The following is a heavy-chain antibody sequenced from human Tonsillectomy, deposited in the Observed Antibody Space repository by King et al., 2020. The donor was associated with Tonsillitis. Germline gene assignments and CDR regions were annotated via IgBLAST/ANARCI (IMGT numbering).Heavy chain of an antibody. D-gene: IGHD2-8*02. CDR1: GGSIRSYY. J-gene: IGHJ6*02. CDR2: IQNSGST. V-gene: IGHV4-59*01. Sequence: VQLQESGPGLVKPSETLSLTCTVSGGSIRSYYWSWIRKPPGKGLEWIGYIQNSGSTNYNPSLKSRISMSVDTSTKQFSLKLSSLTAADTAVYYCARLTGETTGSPSLLYYFGLDVWGQGTTVTVSS. CDR3: ARLTGETTGSPSLLYYFGLDV.